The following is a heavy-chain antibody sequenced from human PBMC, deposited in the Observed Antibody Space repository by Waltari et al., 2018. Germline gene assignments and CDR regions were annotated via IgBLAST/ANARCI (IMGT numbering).Heavy chain of an antibody. V-gene: IGHV3-43D*04. CDR2: ISWYGGST. CDR1: GFTFDDYA. D-gene: IGHD6-6*01. J-gene: IGHJ4*02. CDR3: AKDIEECSSSGYFDY. Sequence: EVQLVESGGVVVQPGGSLRLSCAASGFTFDDYAMHWVRQAPGKGREWVSFISWYGGSTYYADSVKCRFTISRDNSKNSLYLQMNSLRAEDTALYYCAKDIEECSSSGYFDYWGQGTLVTVSS.